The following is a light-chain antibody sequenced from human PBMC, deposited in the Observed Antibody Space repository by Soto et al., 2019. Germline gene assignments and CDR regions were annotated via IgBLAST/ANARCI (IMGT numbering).Light chain of an antibody. Sequence: DIVMTQSPDSLAVSLGERATINCKSSQSVLYSSNNKNYLAWYQQKPGQPPKLLIYWASTRESGVPDRFSGSGSGTDFTLTISSLQAEDVAVHYCQQYYSTPPTFGQGTKVEIK. V-gene: IGKV4-1*01. J-gene: IGKJ1*01. CDR3: QQYYSTPPT. CDR2: WAS. CDR1: QSVLYSSNNKNY.